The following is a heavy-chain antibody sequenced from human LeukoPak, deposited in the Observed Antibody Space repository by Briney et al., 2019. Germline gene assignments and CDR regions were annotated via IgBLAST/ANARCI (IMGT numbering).Heavy chain of an antibody. J-gene: IGHJ3*02. CDR2: ISSSSSYI. Sequence: GGSLRLSCAASGFTFSSYSMNWVRQAPGKGLEWVSSISSSSSYIYYADSVKGRFTISRDNAKNSLYLQMNSLRADDAAVYYCARASSKQLAGYLPDGFDIWGQGTMVTVSS. CDR3: ARASSKQLAGYLPDGFDI. CDR1: GFTFSSYS. D-gene: IGHD3-9*01. V-gene: IGHV3-21*01.